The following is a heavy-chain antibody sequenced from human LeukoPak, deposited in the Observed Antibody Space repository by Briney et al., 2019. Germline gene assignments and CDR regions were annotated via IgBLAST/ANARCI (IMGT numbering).Heavy chain of an antibody. CDR2: ISWNSGDI. CDR3: AKAGSSHYYYMDV. D-gene: IGHD3-10*01. J-gene: IGHJ6*03. V-gene: IGHV3-9*01. Sequence: GGSLRLSCAASGFTFDDYAMHWVRQAPGKGLEWVSGISWNSGDIDYAESVKGRFTISRDNAKNTLYLQMNSLRAEDTAVYYCAKAGSSHYYYMDVWGKGTTVTISS. CDR1: GFTFDDYA.